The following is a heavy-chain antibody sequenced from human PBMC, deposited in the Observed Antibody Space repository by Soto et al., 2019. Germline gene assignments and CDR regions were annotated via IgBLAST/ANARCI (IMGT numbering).Heavy chain of an antibody. J-gene: IGHJ5*02. CDR2: IYYSGNT. D-gene: IGHD6-13*01. V-gene: IGHV4-39*01. Sequence: QLQLQESGPGVVKPSETLSLTCSVSGGSISTSTYYWGWIRQPPGKGLQWIGSIYYSGNTYYSPSLKSRVTISVDTSKNQVSLKLSSVTAADTAVYYCARHSGIATGFDPWGQGTLVTVSS. CDR3: ARHSGIATGFDP. CDR1: GGSISTSTYY.